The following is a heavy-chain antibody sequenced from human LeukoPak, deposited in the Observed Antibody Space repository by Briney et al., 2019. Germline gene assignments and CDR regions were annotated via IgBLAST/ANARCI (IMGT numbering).Heavy chain of an antibody. V-gene: IGHV1-69*04. CDR1: GGTFSSYA. J-gene: IGHJ4*02. CDR2: IIPILGIA. CDR3: ATYPPRDGYNYYYFDY. Sequence: ASVKVSCKASGGTFSSYAISWVRQAPGQGLEWMGRIIPILGIANYEQKFQGRVTITADKSTSTAYMELSSLRSEDTAVYYCATYPPRDGYNYYYFDYWGQGTLVTVSS. D-gene: IGHD5-24*01.